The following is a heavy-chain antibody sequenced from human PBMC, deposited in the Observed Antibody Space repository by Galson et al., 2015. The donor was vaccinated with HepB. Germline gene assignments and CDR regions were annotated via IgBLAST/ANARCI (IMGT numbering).Heavy chain of an antibody. CDR2: IRPKEHFYAT. CDR1: GAIFSVSA. V-gene: IGHV3-73*01. D-gene: IGHD2/OR15-2a*01. J-gene: IGHJ4*02. CDR3: IRHVEYYRPY. Sequence: SLRLSCAASGAIFSVSAIHWVRQAPGKGLERVGHIRPKEHFYATSYSASVGGRFTISRDDSKNTAFLHMNSLRVEDTAVYYCIRHVEYYRPYWGQGSLVTVSS.